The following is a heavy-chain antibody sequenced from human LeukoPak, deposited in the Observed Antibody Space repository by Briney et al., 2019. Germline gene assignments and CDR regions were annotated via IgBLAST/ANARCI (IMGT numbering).Heavy chain of an antibody. CDR3: AKGNLDYGDRPATYYYYGMDV. CDR2: ISGSGGST. Sequence: GSLRLSCAASGFTFSSYAMSWVRQAPGKGLEGGSAISGSGGSTYYADSVKGGFTISRDNSTNTLYLQMTSLTPEATAVYYCAKGNLDYGDRPATYYYYGMDVWGKGTTVTVSS. V-gene: IGHV3-23*01. D-gene: IGHD4-17*01. J-gene: IGHJ6*04. CDR1: GFTFSSYA.